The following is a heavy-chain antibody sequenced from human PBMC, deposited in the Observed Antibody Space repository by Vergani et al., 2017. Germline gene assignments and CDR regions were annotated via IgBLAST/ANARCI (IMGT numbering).Heavy chain of an antibody. CDR1: GFTFFSYG. Sequence: QVQLLESGGGVVRPGGSLRLSCAASGFTFFSYGMHWVRQAPGKGLEWVAFIQYSGNRQGYADSVKGRFTISRDKPNNTLYLHLSSLRTEDTAMYYCAKQREFSSGWELDYWGQGTLVSVSS. D-gene: IGHD6-19*01. CDR2: IQYSGNRQ. V-gene: IGHV3-30*02. J-gene: IGHJ4*02. CDR3: AKQREFSSGWELDY.